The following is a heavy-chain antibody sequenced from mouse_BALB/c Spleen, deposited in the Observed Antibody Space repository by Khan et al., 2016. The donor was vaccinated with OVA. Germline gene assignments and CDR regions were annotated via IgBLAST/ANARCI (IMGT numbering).Heavy chain of an antibody. V-gene: IGHV2-2*02. D-gene: IGHD2-4*01. CDR3: ARNYDYDEGLAY. Sequence: VQLVESGPGLVQPSQSLSITCTVSGFSLTTYGVHWVRQSPGKGLEWLGVIWSGGTTDYSAAFISRLSITKDNSKSQVFFKMNSVQANDTAIYYCARNYDYDEGLAYGGQGTLVTVSA. CDR2: IWSGGTT. J-gene: IGHJ3*01. CDR1: GFSLTTYG.